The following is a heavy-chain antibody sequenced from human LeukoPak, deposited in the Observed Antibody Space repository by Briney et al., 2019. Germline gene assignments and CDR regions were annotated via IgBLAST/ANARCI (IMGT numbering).Heavy chain of an antibody. D-gene: IGHD3-3*01. CDR3: TRGPDDLLHGRAFDF. CDR1: GDSISSNNAA. CDR2: TLYRSKWLN. Sequence: SQTLSLTCAISGDSISSNNAAWNWIRLSPSRGLERLGRTLYRSKWLNDYAPSVKGRITINPDTSKNQFSLQLKSVTPEDTALYYCTRGPDDLLHGRAFDFWGQGTMVTVSS. V-gene: IGHV6-1*01. J-gene: IGHJ3*01.